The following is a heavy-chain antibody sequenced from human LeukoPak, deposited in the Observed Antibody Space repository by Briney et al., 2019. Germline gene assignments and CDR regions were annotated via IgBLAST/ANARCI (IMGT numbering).Heavy chain of an antibody. D-gene: IGHD3-10*02. J-gene: IGHJ4*02. V-gene: IGHV4-59*01. CDR1: GDSMNNYY. Sequence: SETLSLTCTVFGDSMNNYYWNWIRQPPGMGLEWIGNIHHGGTTKFHPSLESRVTISVDTSKKQFSLRLRSVTAADTAVYYCAKTGSLFGRFLDHWGQGALVIVSS. CDR3: AKTGSLFGRFLDH. CDR2: IHHGGTT.